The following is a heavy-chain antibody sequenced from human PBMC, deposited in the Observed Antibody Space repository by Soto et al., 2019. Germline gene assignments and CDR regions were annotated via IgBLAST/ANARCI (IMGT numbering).Heavy chain of an antibody. V-gene: IGHV4-28*01. Sequence: PSETLSLTCAVSGDSISSSNWWGWIRQPPGKGLEWIGYIYYSGSTYYNPSLKSRVTMSVDTSKNQFSLKLSSVTAVDTAVYYCARKNGVLDAFDIWGQGTMVTVSS. D-gene: IGHD4-17*01. CDR3: ARKNGVLDAFDI. CDR1: GDSISSSNW. CDR2: IYYSGST. J-gene: IGHJ3*02.